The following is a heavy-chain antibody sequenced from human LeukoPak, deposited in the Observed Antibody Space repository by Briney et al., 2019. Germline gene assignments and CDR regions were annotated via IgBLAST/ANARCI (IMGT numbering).Heavy chain of an antibody. V-gene: IGHV4-34*01. CDR3: ARRVVRGVRNWFDP. CDR2: INHSGST. D-gene: IGHD3-10*01. J-gene: IGHJ5*02. CDR1: GGSFSGYY. Sequence: SETLSLTCAVYGGSFSGYYWSWIRQPPGKGLEWIGEINHSGSTNYNPSLKSRVTISVDTSKNQFSLKLSSVTAADTAVYYCARRVVRGVRNWFDPWGQGTLVTVSS.